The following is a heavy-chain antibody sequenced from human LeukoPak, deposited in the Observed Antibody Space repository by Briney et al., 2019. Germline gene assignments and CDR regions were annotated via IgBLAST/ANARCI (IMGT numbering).Heavy chain of an antibody. CDR3: AELGITMIGGV. D-gene: IGHD3-10*02. J-gene: IGHJ6*04. V-gene: IGHV3-48*01. CDR1: GFTFSSYN. CDR2: ISSSSSTI. Sequence: GGSLRLSCAASGFTFSSYNMNWVRQAPGKGLEWVSYISSSSSTIYYADSVKGRFTISRDNAKNSLYLQLNSLRAEDTAVYYCAELGITMIGGVWGKGTTVTISS.